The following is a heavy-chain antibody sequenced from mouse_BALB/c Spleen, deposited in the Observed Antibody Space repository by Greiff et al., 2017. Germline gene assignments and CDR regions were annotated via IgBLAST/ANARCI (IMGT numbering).Heavy chain of an antibody. J-gene: IGHJ4*01. Sequence: VQLKESGAELVKPGASVKLSCTASGFNIKDTYMHWVKQRPEQGLEWIGRIDPANGNTKYDPKFQGKATITADTSSNTAYLQLSSLTSEDTAVYYCARVWDYDEYAMDYWGQGTSVTVSS. CDR3: ARVWDYDEYAMDY. CDR2: IDPANGNT. D-gene: IGHD2-4*01. CDR1: GFNIKDTY. V-gene: IGHV14-3*02.